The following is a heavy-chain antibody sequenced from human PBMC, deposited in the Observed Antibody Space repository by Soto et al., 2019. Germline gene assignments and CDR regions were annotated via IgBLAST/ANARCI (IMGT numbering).Heavy chain of an antibody. D-gene: IGHD6-13*01. CDR3: AKDFYSSSWYGPLVS. CDR2: ISHDENKK. V-gene: IGHV3-30*18. Sequence: PGGSLRLSCAASGFTFSSYGMHWVRQAPGKGLEWVAVISHDENKKYYADSVKGRFTISRDNSKNTLYLQMNSLRAEDTAVFFCAKDFYSSSWYGPLVSWGQGTLVTVSS. J-gene: IGHJ5*02. CDR1: GFTFSSYG.